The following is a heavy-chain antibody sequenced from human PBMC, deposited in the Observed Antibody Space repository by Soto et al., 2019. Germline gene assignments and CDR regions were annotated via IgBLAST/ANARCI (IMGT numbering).Heavy chain of an antibody. CDR2: ISSNGGST. CDR1: GFTFSSYD. CDR3: ARAIWETYGMDV. Sequence: EVQLVESGGGLVQPGGSLRLSCAASGFTFSSYDMHWVRQAPGKGLEYVSAISSNGGSTYYENSVKGRFTISRDNSKNTLYLQMGSLRAEDMAVYYCARAIWETYGMDVWGQGTTVTVSS. D-gene: IGHD3-9*01. J-gene: IGHJ6*02. V-gene: IGHV3-64*01.